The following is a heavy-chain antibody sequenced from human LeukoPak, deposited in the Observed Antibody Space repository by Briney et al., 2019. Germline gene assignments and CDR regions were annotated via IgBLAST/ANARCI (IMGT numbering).Heavy chain of an antibody. CDR3: AKATWGGRSTHFDY. J-gene: IGHJ4*02. V-gene: IGHV3-30*02. CDR2: MRYDGTNK. CDR1: GFTFSSYG. Sequence: GGSLRLSCAASGFTFSSYGMHWVRHAPGKGLEGVAFMRYDGTNKYYADSVKCRFTISRENSKTTLYMQMNSLRAEETAVYYCAKATWGGRSTHFDYWGQGTLVTVSS. D-gene: IGHD3-16*01.